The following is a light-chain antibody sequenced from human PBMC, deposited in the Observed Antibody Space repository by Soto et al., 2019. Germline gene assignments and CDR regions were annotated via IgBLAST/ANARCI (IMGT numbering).Light chain of an antibody. CDR2: GVS. Sequence: EIVLTQSPATLSLSPGETATLSCRASQSVRSHLAWFQQKPGQAPRLLMYGVSTRATGMPARFSGSGSGTEFTLIISSLQSEDIAVYYCQQYGNSRGTFGQGTKVEIK. CDR1: QSVRSH. J-gene: IGKJ1*01. V-gene: IGKV3D-15*01. CDR3: QQYGNSRGT.